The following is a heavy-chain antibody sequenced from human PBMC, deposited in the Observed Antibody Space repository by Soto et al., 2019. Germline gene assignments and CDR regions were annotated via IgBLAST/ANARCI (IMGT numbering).Heavy chain of an antibody. CDR1: GFPFTSYG. CDR3: VGGPYYFAY. V-gene: IGHV3-30*03. J-gene: IGHJ4*02. Sequence: QVQLVESGGGVVQPGRSLRLSCAASGFPFTSYGMHWVREGPEKGLEWVAIISYDGSDKYYADSVKGRFTISRDNSKNTRYLQMNSLRPEGTALYYCVGGPYYFAYRGQGTLVIVPS. D-gene: IGHD3-10*01. CDR2: ISYDGSDK.